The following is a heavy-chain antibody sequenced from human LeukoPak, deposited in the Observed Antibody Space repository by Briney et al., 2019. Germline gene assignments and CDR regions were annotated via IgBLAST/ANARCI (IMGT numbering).Heavy chain of an antibody. V-gene: IGHV3-74*01. Sequence: GGSLRLSCAASGFTFSSYAMSWVRQAPGKGLEWVSRIDSAGSSTSYVDSVQGRFTISRDNSKNTVHLQMNGLRAGDTAVYYCARTIPFYYGMDVWGQGTTVIVSS. D-gene: IGHD2-2*02. J-gene: IGHJ6*02. CDR3: ARTIPFYYGMDV. CDR1: GFTFSSYA. CDR2: IDSAGSST.